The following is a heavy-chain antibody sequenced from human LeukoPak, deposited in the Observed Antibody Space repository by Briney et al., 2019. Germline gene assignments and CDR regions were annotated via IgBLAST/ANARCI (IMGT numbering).Heavy chain of an antibody. Sequence: ASVTVSCKASGYTFTSYGINWVRQAPGQGLEWMGWISAYNANTNYAQKVQGRVTMTTDTSTSTAYMELRSLRSDDTAVYYCARGDVVVVAATRLDYWGQGTLVTVSS. V-gene: IGHV1-18*01. J-gene: IGHJ4*02. CDR1: GYTFTSYG. D-gene: IGHD2-15*01. CDR3: ARGDVVVVAATRLDY. CDR2: ISAYNANT.